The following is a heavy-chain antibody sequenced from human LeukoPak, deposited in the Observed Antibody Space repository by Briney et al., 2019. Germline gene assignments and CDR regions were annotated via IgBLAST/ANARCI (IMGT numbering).Heavy chain of an antibody. Sequence: GGSLRLSCAASGFTFSSYEMNWVRQSPGKGLEWVSYISSSGSTIYYADSVKGRFTISRDNAKNSLYLQMNSLRAEDTAVYYCARGYCSGGSCYLGQYYFDYWGQGTLVTVSS. J-gene: IGHJ4*02. CDR1: GFTFSSYE. CDR2: ISSSGSTI. V-gene: IGHV3-48*03. CDR3: ARGYCSGGSCYLGQYYFDY. D-gene: IGHD2-15*01.